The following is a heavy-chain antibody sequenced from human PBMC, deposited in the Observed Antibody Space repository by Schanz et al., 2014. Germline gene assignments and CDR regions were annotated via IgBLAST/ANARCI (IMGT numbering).Heavy chain of an antibody. D-gene: IGHD5-12*01. V-gene: IGHV4-59*01. Sequence: QVQLQESGPGLVKSSETLSLTCTVSGGSISSYYWSWIRQPPGKGLEWIGHRDSSGSTKYNPSLKSRVTISIDTSKNQISLRLSSVTAADTAVYYCARAEINSGYARYYYGMDVWGQGTTVTVSS. CDR3: ARAEINSGYARYYYGMDV. CDR2: RDSSGST. CDR1: GGSISSYY. J-gene: IGHJ6*02.